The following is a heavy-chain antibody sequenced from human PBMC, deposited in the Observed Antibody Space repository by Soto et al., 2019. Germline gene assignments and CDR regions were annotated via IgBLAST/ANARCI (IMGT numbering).Heavy chain of an antibody. CDR2: IDPSDCYT. CDR3: ARHNRIAAAGNYYYYGMDV. V-gene: IGHV5-10-1*01. D-gene: IGHD6-13*01. J-gene: IGHJ6*02. Sequence: PGESLKISCKGSGYSFTSYWISWVRQMPGKGLEWMGRIDPSDCYTNYSPSFQGHVTISADKSISTAYLQWSSLKASDTAMYYCARHNRIAAAGNYYYYGMDVWRQGTTVTVSS. CDR1: GYSFTSYW.